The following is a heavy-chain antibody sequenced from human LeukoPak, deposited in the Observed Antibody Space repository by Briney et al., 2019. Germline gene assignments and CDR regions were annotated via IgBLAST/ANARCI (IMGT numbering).Heavy chain of an antibody. CDR3: ARDSGVVLNYYYYGMDV. D-gene: IGHD3-3*01. CDR1: GYTFTSYG. V-gene: IGHV1-18*01. Sequence: ASVKVSCKASGYTFTSYGISWVRQAPGQGLEWMGWISAYNGNTNYAQKLQGRVTMTTDTSTSTAYMELRSLRSDDTAVYYCARDSGVVLNYYYYGMDVWGQGTTVTVSS. CDR2: ISAYNGNT. J-gene: IGHJ6*02.